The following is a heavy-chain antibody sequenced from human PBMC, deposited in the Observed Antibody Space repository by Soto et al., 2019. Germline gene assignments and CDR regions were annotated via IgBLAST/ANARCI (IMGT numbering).Heavy chain of an antibody. CDR2: INPSGGGT. CDR1: GYTFTNYY. Sequence: GASVKVSCKASGYTFTNYYIHWVRQAPGQGLEWMGIINPSGGGTNYAQKFQGRLTMTRDTSTSTVYMELSRLRSDDTAVYYCARVGLGIAVADPYYYGMDVWGQGTTVTVSS. CDR3: ARVGLGIAVADPYYYGMDV. J-gene: IGHJ6*02. D-gene: IGHD6-13*01. V-gene: IGHV1-46*01.